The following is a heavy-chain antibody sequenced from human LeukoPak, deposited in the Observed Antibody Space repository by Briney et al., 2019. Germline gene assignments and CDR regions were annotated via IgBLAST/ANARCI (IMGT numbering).Heavy chain of an antibody. V-gene: IGHV3-21*04. CDR3: AKVPEGGYELYYFDY. J-gene: IGHJ4*02. Sequence: PGGSLRLSCAASGFTFSRYSINWVRQAPGKGLEWVSSIDSSSSYIYYADSVKGRFTISRDNAKNSLFLQMNSLRAEDTAVYYCAKVPEGGYELYYFDYWGQGALVTVSS. CDR2: IDSSSSYI. D-gene: IGHD5-12*01. CDR1: GFTFSRYS.